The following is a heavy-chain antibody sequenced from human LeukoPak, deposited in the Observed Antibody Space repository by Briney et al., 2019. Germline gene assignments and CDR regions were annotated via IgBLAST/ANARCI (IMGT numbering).Heavy chain of an antibody. Sequence: GASVKVSCKASGYTFTSYYMHWVRQAPGQGLEWMGIINPSGGSTSYAQRFQGRVTMTRDTSTSTVYMELSSLRSEDTAVYYCARVLKHSSGWYVYFDYWGQGTLVTVSS. CDR1: GYTFTSYY. D-gene: IGHD6-19*01. CDR3: ARVLKHSSGWYVYFDY. J-gene: IGHJ4*02. CDR2: INPSGGST. V-gene: IGHV1-46*01.